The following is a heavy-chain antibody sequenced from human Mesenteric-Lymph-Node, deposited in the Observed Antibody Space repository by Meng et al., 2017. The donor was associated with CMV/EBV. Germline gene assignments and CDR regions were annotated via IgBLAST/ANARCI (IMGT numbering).Heavy chain of an antibody. CDR3: ARDLIVVVPAAYGNEYYFDY. CDR2: ISAYNGNT. Sequence: ASVKVSCKTSGYTFTNYAISWVRQAPGQGLEWMGWISAYNGNTNYAQKLQGRVTMTTDTSTSTAYMELRSLRSDDTAVYYCARDLIVVVPAAYGNEYYFDYWGQGTLVTVSS. J-gene: IGHJ4*02. CDR1: GYTFTNYA. D-gene: IGHD2-2*01. V-gene: IGHV1-18*01.